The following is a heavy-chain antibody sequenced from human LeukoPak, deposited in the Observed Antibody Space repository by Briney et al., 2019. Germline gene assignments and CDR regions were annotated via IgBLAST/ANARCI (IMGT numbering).Heavy chain of an antibody. D-gene: IGHD2/OR15-2a*01. CDR3: ASLSRPFDY. CDR1: GGSFGGYY. CDR2: INHSGST. V-gene: IGHV4-34*01. Sequence: SETLSLTCAVYGGSFGGYYWSWIRQPPGKGLEWIGEINHSGSTNYNPSLKSRVTISVDTSKNQFSLKLSSVTAADTAVYYCASLSRPFDYWGQGTLVTVSS. J-gene: IGHJ4*02.